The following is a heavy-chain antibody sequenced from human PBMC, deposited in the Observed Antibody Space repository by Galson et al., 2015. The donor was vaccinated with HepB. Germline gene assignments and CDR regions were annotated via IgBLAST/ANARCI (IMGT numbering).Heavy chain of an antibody. J-gene: IGHJ6*02. CDR3: ARTMVRGVVRARYFGMDV. Sequence: LRLSCAASGFSVSNNYMTWVRQAPGKGLEWVSVMYSGGSTYSAYSVKGRFTVSRDNSKNTLYLQMNSLRAEDTAVYYCARTMVRGVVRARYFGMDVWGQGTTVTVSS. CDR1: GFSVSNNY. V-gene: IGHV3-66*01. D-gene: IGHD3-10*01. CDR2: MYSGGST.